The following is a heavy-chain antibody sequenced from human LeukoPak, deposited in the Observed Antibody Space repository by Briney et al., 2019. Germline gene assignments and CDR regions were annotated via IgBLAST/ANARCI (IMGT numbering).Heavy chain of an antibody. CDR3: AKSSGWYAHDWFDP. CDR1: GFTFDDYA. D-gene: IGHD6-19*01. CDR2: ISWNSGSI. J-gene: IGHJ5*02. V-gene: IGHV3-9*01. Sequence: PGRSLRLSCAASGFTFDDYAMHWVRQAPGKGLEWVSGISWNSGSIGYADSVKGRFTISRDNAKNSLYLQMNSLRAGDTALYYCAKSSGWYAHDWFDPWGQGTLVTVSS.